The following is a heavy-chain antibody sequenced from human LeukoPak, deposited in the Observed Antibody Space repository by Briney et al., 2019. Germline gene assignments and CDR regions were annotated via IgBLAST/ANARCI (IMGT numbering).Heavy chain of an antibody. J-gene: IGHJ4*02. D-gene: IGHD1-26*01. CDR1: GGSFSGYY. Sequence: SETLSLTCAVYGGSFSGYYWSWIRQPPGKGLEWIGEINHSGSTNYNPSLKSRVTISVDTSKNQFSLKLSSVTAADTAVYYCARDYLLPGGYFDYWGQGTLVTVSS. V-gene: IGHV4-34*01. CDR3: ARDYLLPGGYFDY. CDR2: INHSGST.